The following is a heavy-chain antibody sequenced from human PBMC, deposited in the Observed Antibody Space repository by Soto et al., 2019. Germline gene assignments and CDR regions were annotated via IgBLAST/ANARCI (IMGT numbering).Heavy chain of an antibody. V-gene: IGHV4-30-4*08. CDR2: IYYSGAT. D-gene: IGHD4-4*01. CDR3: ARPPTPLRATEAFDI. Sequence: QVQLQESGPGLVKPSQTLSLICTVSGGSISSGDYYWTWIRQPPGKGLEWIGCIYYSGATFYNPSLQSRPSISKDTSKNRFSLNLSSVTAADTAVYYCARPPTPLRATEAFDIWGQGTAVIVSS. J-gene: IGHJ3*02. CDR1: GGSISSGDYY.